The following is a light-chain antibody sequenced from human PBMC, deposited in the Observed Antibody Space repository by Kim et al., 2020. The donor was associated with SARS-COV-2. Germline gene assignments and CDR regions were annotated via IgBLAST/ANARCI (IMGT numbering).Light chain of an antibody. CDR3: QSYDSSLSALYV. Sequence: VPLSCTGSSSNTGAGYCIPWYQQLPGTAPKPLIYGNSNRPSGVPDRFSGSKSGTSASLAITGLQAEDEADYYCQSYDSSLSALYVFGTGTKVTVL. CDR1: SSNTGAGYC. CDR2: GNS. V-gene: IGLV1-40*01. J-gene: IGLJ1*01.